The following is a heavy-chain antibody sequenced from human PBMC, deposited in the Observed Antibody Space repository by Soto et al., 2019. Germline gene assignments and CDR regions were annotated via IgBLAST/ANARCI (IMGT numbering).Heavy chain of an antibody. Sequence: GGSLRLSCVASGFTFSSYSMNWVRQAPGMGLEWVSYISSSDSTIYYADAVKGRFTISRDNVKNSLYLQMNSLRDEDTAVYYCERDPRQVNQQVAQDYGMDVWGQGTTVTVSS. V-gene: IGHV3-48*02. CDR1: GFTFSSYS. D-gene: IGHD2-15*01. CDR3: ERDPRQVNQQVAQDYGMDV. J-gene: IGHJ6*02. CDR2: ISSSDSTI.